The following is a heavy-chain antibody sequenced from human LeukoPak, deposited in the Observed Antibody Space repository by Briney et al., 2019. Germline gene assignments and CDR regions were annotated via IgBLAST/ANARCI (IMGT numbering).Heavy chain of an antibody. CDR2: VSDSGSNT. Sequence: GGSLRLSCAASGFTFSNRAMTWVRQAAGRGLEGVSRVSDSGSNTYYADSVKGRFTISRDNSKNTLYLQMDSLRVEDTAVYYCAKIWGPSGTYTEKNWFDPWGQGTQVTVSS. D-gene: IGHD1-26*01. V-gene: IGHV3-23*01. J-gene: IGHJ5*02. CDR3: AKIWGPSGTYTEKNWFDP. CDR1: GFTFSNRA.